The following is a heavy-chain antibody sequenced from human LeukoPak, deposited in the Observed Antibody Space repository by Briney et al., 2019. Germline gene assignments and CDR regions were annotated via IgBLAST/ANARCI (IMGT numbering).Heavy chain of an antibody. Sequence: GGTLRLSCAASGFTFSDYGMSWVRQAPGKGLEWVSTISGRGGGSLFADSVKGRFTISRDNSNNTLYLQMNSLRAEDTAVYYCAKGPAMVRGTFDPWGQGTLVTVSS. CDR3: AKGPAMVRGTFDP. CDR2: ISGRGGGS. CDR1: GFTFSDYG. J-gene: IGHJ5*02. D-gene: IGHD3-10*01. V-gene: IGHV3-23*01.